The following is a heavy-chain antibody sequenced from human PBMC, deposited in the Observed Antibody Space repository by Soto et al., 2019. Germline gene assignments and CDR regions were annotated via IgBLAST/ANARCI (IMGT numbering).Heavy chain of an antibody. CDR1: GFTFSTYW. CDR2: INSDESTT. V-gene: IGHV3-74*01. D-gene: IGHD3-22*01. J-gene: IGHJ4*02. CDR3: ARGAHRGYYYVSLDH. Sequence: PGGSLRLSCAASGFTFSTYWMHWVRQAPGKGLVWVSRINSDESTTSYADSVKGRFTISRDNAKNTLYLHMNSLRAEDTAVYYCARGAHRGYYYVSLDHWGQGSLVTVTS.